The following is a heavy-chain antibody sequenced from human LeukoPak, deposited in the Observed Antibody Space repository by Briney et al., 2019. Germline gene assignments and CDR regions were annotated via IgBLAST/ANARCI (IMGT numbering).Heavy chain of an antibody. V-gene: IGHV1-2*02. D-gene: IGHD2-15*01. J-gene: IGHJ5*02. CDR3: ARGWRDIVVVVWFDP. CDR2: INPNSGGT. Sequence: ASVKVSCXASGYTFTGYYMHGVRQAPGQGLEWMGWINPNSGGTNCPQKFQGRVTMTRDTSISTAYMELSRLRSDDTAVYYCARGWRDIVVVVWFDPWGQGTLVTVSS. CDR1: GYTFTGYY.